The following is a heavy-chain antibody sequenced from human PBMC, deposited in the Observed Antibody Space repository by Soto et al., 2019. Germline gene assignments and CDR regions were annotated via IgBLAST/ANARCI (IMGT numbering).Heavy chain of an antibody. Sequence: PGESLKISCKGSGYSFTSYWIGWVRQMPGKGLEWMGIIYPGDSDTRYSPSFQGQVTISADKSISTAYLQWSSLKASDTDMYYCARQRGRWLQSKNYCYYGMDVWGQGTMVTVSS. J-gene: IGHJ6*02. CDR2: IYPGDSDT. CDR3: ARQRGRWLQSKNYCYYGMDV. V-gene: IGHV5-51*01. CDR1: GYSFTSYW. D-gene: IGHD3-16*01.